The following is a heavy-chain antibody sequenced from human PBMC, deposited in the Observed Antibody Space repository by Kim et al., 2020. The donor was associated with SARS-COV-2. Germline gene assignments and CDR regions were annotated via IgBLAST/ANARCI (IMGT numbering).Heavy chain of an antibody. CDR1: GYTFTGYY. D-gene: IGHD1-26*01. CDR2: INPNSGGT. V-gene: IGHV1-2*02. Sequence: ASVKVSCKASGYTFTGYYMHWVRQAPGQGLEWMGWINPNSGGTNYAQKFQGRVTMTRDTSISTAYMELSRLRSDDTAVYYCARGIVGARGAFDIWGQGTMVTVSS. J-gene: IGHJ3*02. CDR3: ARGIVGARGAFDI.